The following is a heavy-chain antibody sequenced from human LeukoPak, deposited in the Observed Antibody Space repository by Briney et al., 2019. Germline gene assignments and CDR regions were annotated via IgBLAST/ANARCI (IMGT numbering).Heavy chain of an antibody. CDR3: ARLRYYAIDV. J-gene: IGHJ6*02. V-gene: IGHV3-48*01. CDR1: GFTFSTFD. CDR2: ISSGSSTI. Sequence: GGSLRLSCAASGFTFSTFDMNWVRQAPGKGLEWVSYISSGSSTIYYADSVKGRFTISRDNAKNSLYRQMNSLRAEDTAVYYCARLRYYAIDVWGQGTTVIVSS.